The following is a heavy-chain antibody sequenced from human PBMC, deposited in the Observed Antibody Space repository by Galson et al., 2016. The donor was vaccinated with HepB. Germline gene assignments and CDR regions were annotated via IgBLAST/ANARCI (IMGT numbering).Heavy chain of an antibody. J-gene: IGHJ3*02. D-gene: IGHD1-26*01. Sequence: SVKVSCKASGGTFKKYAINWVRQAPGQGLEWLGGITPMFGLAKYAQRFQGKVTITADESTSTAYMELRSLKSEDTAVYFCARVFNLRDDGSGVDHFDIWGQGTMGTVAS. CDR2: ITPMFGLA. CDR1: GGTFKKYA. CDR3: ARVFNLRDDGSGVDHFDI. V-gene: IGHV1-69*13.